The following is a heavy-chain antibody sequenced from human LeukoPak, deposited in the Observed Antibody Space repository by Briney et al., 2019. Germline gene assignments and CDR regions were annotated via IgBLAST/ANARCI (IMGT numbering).Heavy chain of an antibody. V-gene: IGHV3-7*01. Sequence: GGSLRLSCAASGFTFSNYWMSWVRQAPGKGLEWVANIKPDGTENSHVDSVKGQFIISRDNAKNSLYLQMNYLRVEDTAIYYCARDTVAAAGDDWGQGTLVTVSS. CDR3: ARDTVAAAGDD. D-gene: IGHD6-13*01. CDR2: IKPDGTEN. CDR1: GFTFSNYW. J-gene: IGHJ4*02.